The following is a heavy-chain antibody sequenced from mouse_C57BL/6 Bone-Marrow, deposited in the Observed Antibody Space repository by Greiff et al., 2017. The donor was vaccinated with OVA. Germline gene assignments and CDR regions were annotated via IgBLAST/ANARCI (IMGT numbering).Heavy chain of an antibody. Sequence: VQLQQSGPELVKPGASVKISCKASGYSFTGYYMNWVKQSPEKSLEWIGEINPSTGGTTYNQKFKAKATLTVDKSSSTAYMQPKSLTSEDSAVYYCARSMEITTRAAAWFAYWGQGTLVTVSA. CDR2: INPSTGGT. J-gene: IGHJ3*01. V-gene: IGHV1-42*01. D-gene: IGHD2-4*01. CDR3: ARSMEITTRAAAWFAY. CDR1: GYSFTGYY.